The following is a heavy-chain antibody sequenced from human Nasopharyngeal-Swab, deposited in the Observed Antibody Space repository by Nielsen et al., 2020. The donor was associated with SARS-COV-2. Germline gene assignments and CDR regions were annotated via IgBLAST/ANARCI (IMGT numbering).Heavy chain of an antibody. CDR1: GFSFSTHA. Sequence: GESLKISCAASGFSFSTHAMTWIRQAPGKGLEWVSSLGVGGGPTYYADSAKGRFTISRDNSKNTLYLQMSSLRAEDTALYWCVKDLRGNYAFDIWGQGTMVTVSS. CDR3: VKDLRGNYAFDI. J-gene: IGHJ3*02. V-gene: IGHV3-23*01. CDR2: LGVGGGPT. D-gene: IGHD3-10*01.